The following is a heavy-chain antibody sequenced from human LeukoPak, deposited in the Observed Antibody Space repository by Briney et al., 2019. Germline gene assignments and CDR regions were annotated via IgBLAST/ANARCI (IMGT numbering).Heavy chain of an antibody. Sequence: SVKVSCKASGGTFSSYAISWVRQAPGQGLEWMGGIIPIFGTANYAQKFQGRVTNTTDESASIAYMELSSLRSEDTAVYYCARGGYSSSSTLGYFDLWGRGTLVTVSS. CDR2: IIPIFGTA. CDR3: ARGGYSSSSTLGYFDL. V-gene: IGHV1-69*05. CDR1: GGTFSSYA. J-gene: IGHJ2*01. D-gene: IGHD6-6*01.